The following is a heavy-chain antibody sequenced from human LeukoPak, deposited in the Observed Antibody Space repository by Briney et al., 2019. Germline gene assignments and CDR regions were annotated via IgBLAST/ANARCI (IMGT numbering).Heavy chain of an antibody. D-gene: IGHD6-19*01. CDR1: GYTFTSFG. Sequence: ASVKVSCKASGYTFTSFGISWVRQAPGQGLEWMGWISVFNGKLNYAQKYQGRVTMTTEISTSTAYMELRSLTSDDTAVYYCATADVAVAGTPDYWGQGTLVTVSS. V-gene: IGHV1-18*01. CDR2: ISVFNGKL. J-gene: IGHJ4*02. CDR3: ATADVAVAGTPDY.